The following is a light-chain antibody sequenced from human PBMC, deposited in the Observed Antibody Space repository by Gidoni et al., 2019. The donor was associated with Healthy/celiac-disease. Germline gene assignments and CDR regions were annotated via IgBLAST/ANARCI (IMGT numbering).Light chain of an antibody. J-gene: IGLJ1*01. CDR1: SSHIGAGYD. CDR3: QSYDSSLSGSDYV. CDR2: GNS. Sequence: QSVLTQPPSVSGPPGQRVPISCTGSSSHIGAGYDVHWYQQLPGTAPKLLIYGNSNRPSGVPDRFSGSKSGTSASLAITGLQAEDEADYYCQSYDSSLSGSDYVFGTGTKVTVL. V-gene: IGLV1-40*01.